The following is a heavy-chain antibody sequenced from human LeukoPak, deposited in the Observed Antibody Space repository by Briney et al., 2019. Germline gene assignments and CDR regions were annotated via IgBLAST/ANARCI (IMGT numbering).Heavy chain of an antibody. Sequence: GGSLRLSCAASGFTFSPYSMNWVRQAPGKGLEWVSSISSGSTYIYYADSVKGRFTISRDNAKNSLYLQMNSLRAEDTAVYYCAKGQSGSYEHYFDYWGQGTLVTVSS. D-gene: IGHD1-26*01. CDR2: ISSGSTYI. V-gene: IGHV3-21*01. J-gene: IGHJ4*02. CDR1: GFTFSPYS. CDR3: AKGQSGSYEHYFDY.